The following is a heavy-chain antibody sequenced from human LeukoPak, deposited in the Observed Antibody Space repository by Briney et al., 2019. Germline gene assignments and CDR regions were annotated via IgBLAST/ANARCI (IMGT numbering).Heavy chain of an antibody. CDR1: GGSISSGSYY. CDR2: IYTSGST. J-gene: IGHJ6*03. Sequence: SQTLSLTCTVSGGSISSGSYYWSWIRQPAGKGLEWIGRIYTSGSTNYNPSLKSRVTISVDTSKNQFSLKLSSVTAADTAVYYCARYYCSGGSCYSYYYYYMDVWGKGTTVTVSS. CDR3: ARYYCSGGSCYSYYYYYMDV. V-gene: IGHV4-61*02. D-gene: IGHD2-15*01.